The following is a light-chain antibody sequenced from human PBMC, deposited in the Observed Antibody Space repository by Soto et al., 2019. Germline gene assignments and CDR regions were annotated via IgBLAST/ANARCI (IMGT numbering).Light chain of an antibody. CDR2: SNN. J-gene: IGLJ1*01. Sequence: QSVLTQPPSASGTPGQRVTISCSGSSSNIGSNTVNWYQQLPGTAPKLLIYSNNQRPSGVPDRFSGSKSGNTASLTVSGLQAADEADYFCKSYAGSNTYVFGSGNKVTVL. CDR3: KSYAGSNTYV. V-gene: IGLV1-44*01. CDR1: SSNIGSNT.